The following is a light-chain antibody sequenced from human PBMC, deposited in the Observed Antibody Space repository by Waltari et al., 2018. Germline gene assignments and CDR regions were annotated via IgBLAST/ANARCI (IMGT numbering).Light chain of an antibody. J-gene: IGLJ1*01. CDR3: QSYDSSLSGSV. CDR1: SSNIRAGYD. V-gene: IGLV1-40*01. CDR2: GNS. Sequence: QSVLTQPPSVSGAPGTRVTISCTWSSSNIRAGYDLHWYQQLPGTAPKLLIYGNSNRPSGVPDRFSGSKSGTSASLAITGLQAEDEADYYCQSYDSSLSGSVFGTGTKVTVL.